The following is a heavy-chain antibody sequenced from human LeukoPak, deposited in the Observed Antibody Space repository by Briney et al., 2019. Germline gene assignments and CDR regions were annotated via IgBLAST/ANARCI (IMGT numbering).Heavy chain of an antibody. D-gene: IGHD6-19*01. CDR1: GFTFSSYA. CDR2: ISYDGSNK. J-gene: IGHJ4*02. Sequence: GRSLRLSCAASGFTFSSYAMHWVRQAPGKGLEWVAVISYDGSNKYYADSVKGRFTISRDNPKNTLYLQMNSLRAEDTAVYYCARAGWQSWGQGTLVTVSS. V-gene: IGHV3-30-3*01. CDR3: ARAGWQS.